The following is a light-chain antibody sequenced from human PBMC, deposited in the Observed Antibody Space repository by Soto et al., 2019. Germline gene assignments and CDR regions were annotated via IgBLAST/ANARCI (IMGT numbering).Light chain of an antibody. CDR3: SSYTSSNIL. Sequence: QSALTQPASVSGSPGQSITISCTGAISDVGVHNYVSWYQQHPGKAPKLIIYEVSNRPSGVSNRFSGSKSDNTASLTIPGLQAEDEANYYCSSYTSSNILFGGGTKLTVL. CDR1: ISDVGVHNY. CDR2: EVS. J-gene: IGLJ2*01. V-gene: IGLV2-14*01.